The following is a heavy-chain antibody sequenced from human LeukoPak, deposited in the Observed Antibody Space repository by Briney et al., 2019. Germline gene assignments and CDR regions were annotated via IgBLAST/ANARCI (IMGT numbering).Heavy chain of an antibody. J-gene: IGHJ4*02. CDR3: ARDRCSSSSCYGGELGSFDY. D-gene: IGHD2-2*01. CDR2: IYYSGST. Sequence: PSETLSLTCTVSGGSISSADYHWSWIRQPPGKGLEWIGYIYYSGSTYYNPSLKSRVTISVDTSKNQFSLKLSSVTAADTAMYYCARDRCSSSSCYGGELGSFDYWGQGALVAVSS. CDR1: GGSISSADYH. V-gene: IGHV4-30-4*01.